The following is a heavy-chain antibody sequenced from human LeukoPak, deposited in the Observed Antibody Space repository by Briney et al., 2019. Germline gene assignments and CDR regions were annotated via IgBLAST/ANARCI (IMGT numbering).Heavy chain of an antibody. J-gene: IGHJ3*02. V-gene: IGHV3-23*01. D-gene: IGHD6-19*01. Sequence: PGRSLRLSCAASGFTFSSYAMSWVRQAPGKGLEWVSAISGSGGSTYYADSVKGRFTISRDNSKNTLYLQMNSLRAEDTAVYYCAKDRVAVAGQAQDAFDIWGQGTMVTVSS. CDR3: AKDRVAVAGQAQDAFDI. CDR2: ISGSGGST. CDR1: GFTFSSYA.